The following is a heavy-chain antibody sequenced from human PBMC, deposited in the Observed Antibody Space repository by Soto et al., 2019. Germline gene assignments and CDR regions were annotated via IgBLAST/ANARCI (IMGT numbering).Heavy chain of an antibody. V-gene: IGHV3-21*01. J-gene: IGHJ6*03. CDR2: ISSSSSYI. D-gene: IGHD3-3*01. Sequence: PGGSLRLSCAASGFTFSSYSMNWVRQAPGKGLEWVSSISSSSSYIYYADSVKGRFTISRDNAKNSLYLQMNSLRAEDTAVYYCARDWTPEGFWSGYYPEDYYYYYYMDVWGKGTTVTVSS. CDR1: GFTFSSYS. CDR3: ARDWTPEGFWSGYYPEDYYYYYYMDV.